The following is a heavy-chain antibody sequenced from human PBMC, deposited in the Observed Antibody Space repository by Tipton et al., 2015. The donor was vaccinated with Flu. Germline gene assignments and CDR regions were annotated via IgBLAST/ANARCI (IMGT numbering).Heavy chain of an antibody. D-gene: IGHD2-8*01. V-gene: IGHV4-61*02. J-gene: IGHJ3*01. CDR1: GGSISSGSYY. CDR2: IYTSGST. CDR3: ARDVRGCTNGVCYPQ. Sequence: TLSLTCTVSGGSISSGSYYWSWIRQPAGEGLEWIGRIYTSGSTNYNPSLKSRVTISVDTSKNQFSLKLRSVTAADTAVYYCARDVRGCTNGVCYPQWGQGTMVTVSS.